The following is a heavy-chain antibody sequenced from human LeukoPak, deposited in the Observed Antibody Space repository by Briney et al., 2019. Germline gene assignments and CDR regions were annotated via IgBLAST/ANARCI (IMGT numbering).Heavy chain of an antibody. CDR1: GYTLTELS. V-gene: IGHV1-46*01. J-gene: IGHJ4*02. Sequence: EASVKVSCKVSGYTLTELSMHWVRQAPGQGLEWMGIINPSGGSTSYAQKFQGRVTMTRDTSTSTVYMELSSLRSEDTAVYYCARDPGKTDYSNYVDYWGQGTLVTVSS. CDR2: INPSGGST. CDR3: ARDPGKTDYSNYVDY. D-gene: IGHD4-11*01.